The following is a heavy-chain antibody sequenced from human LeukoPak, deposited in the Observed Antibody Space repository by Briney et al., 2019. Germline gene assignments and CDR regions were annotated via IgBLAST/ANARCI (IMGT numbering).Heavy chain of an antibody. J-gene: IGHJ4*02. CDR2: IYYSGST. V-gene: IGHV4-31*03. CDR1: GGSISSGGYY. Sequence: SETLSPTCTVSGGSISSGGYYWSWIRQHPGKGLEWIGYIYYSGSTYYNPSLKSRVTISVDTSKNQFSLKLSSVTAADTAVYYCARVIGNPPGSSGYFDYWGQGTLVTVSS. D-gene: IGHD3-22*01. CDR3: ARVIGNPPGSSGYFDY.